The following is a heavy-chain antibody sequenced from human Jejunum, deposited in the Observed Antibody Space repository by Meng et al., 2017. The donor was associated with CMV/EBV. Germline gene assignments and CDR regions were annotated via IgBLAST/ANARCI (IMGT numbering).Heavy chain of an antibody. V-gene: IGHV3-23*01. D-gene: IGHD1-1*01. CDR1: GFSFSSFA. J-gene: IGHJ4*02. CDR3: AKQGYRNDLDY. Sequence: CEASGFSFSSFALTGVRQAPGKGLEWVSTVSATGATTYYADSVKGRFTISRDNSRNTLYLQMNSLRVDDTALYYCAKQGYRNDLDYWGQGALVTVSS. CDR2: VSATGATT.